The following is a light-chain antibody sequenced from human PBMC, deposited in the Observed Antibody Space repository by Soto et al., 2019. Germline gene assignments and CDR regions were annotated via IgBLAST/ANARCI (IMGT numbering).Light chain of an antibody. V-gene: IGLV2-14*01. CDR2: DVS. CDR1: SSDIGGYNY. J-gene: IGLJ1*01. Sequence: QSALTQPASVSGSPGQSTTISCTGTSSDIGGYNYVSWYQQLPGEAPKLIIYDVSDRRSGVSTRFSGSKSGNTASLTISGLQAEDEGDYYCSSFTSRHTYVFGTGTKVTVL. CDR3: SSFTSRHTYV.